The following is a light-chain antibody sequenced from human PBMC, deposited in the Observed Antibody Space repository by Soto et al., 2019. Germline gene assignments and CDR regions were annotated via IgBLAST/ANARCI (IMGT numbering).Light chain of an antibody. CDR3: QQYGSSPRIT. CDR1: QSVSSSY. CDR2: GAS. V-gene: IGKV3-20*01. J-gene: IGKJ5*01. Sequence: EIVLTQSPGTLSLSPGERATLSCRASQSVSSSYLAWYQQKPGQAPRLLIYGASSRATGIPDRFSRSGSGADFTLTISSLEPEEFAVYYCQQYGSSPRITFGQGTRLEIK.